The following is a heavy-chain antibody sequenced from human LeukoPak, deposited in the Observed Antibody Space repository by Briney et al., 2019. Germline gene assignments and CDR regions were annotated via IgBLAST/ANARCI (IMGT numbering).Heavy chain of an antibody. CDR3: ARSQEHNYDSSGFRDYFDY. CDR1: GFTFSSYW. V-gene: IGHV3-7*01. CDR2: IKQDGSEK. Sequence: GGSLRLSCAASGFTFSSYWMSWVRQAPGKGLEWVANIKQDGSEKYYVDSVKGRFTISRDNAKNSLYLQMNSLRAEDTAVYYCARSQEHNYDSSGFRDYFDYWGQGTLVTVSS. J-gene: IGHJ4*02. D-gene: IGHD3-22*01.